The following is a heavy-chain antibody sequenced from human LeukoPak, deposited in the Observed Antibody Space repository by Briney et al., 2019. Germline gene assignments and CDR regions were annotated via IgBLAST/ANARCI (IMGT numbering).Heavy chain of an antibody. J-gene: IGHJ4*02. V-gene: IGHV4-59*01. Sequence: SETLSLTCTVSGGSISSYYWSWIRQPPGKGLEWIGYIYYSGTTNYNPSLRSRVTISLDTSKKQFSLKLSSVTAADTAVYYCAASLYDSSGYYPDYFDYWGQGTLATVSS. D-gene: IGHD3-22*01. CDR2: IYYSGTT. CDR1: GGSISSYY. CDR3: AASLYDSSGYYPDYFDY.